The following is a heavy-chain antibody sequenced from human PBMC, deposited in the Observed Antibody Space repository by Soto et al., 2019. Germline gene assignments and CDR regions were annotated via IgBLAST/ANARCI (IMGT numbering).Heavy chain of an antibody. D-gene: IGHD3-10*01. CDR2: TYHSGTT. V-gene: IGHV4-4*02. CDR1: GDSISSSNW. Sequence: QVQLQESGPGLVKPSETLSLTCTVSGDSISSSNWWSWVRQPPGKGLEWIGETYHSGTTKYNPSLKSRVTISLDFSNNQFSLELKSVTAADTAVYYCAREGSGNPVSVWGQGALVIVSS. CDR3: AREGSGNPVSV. J-gene: IGHJ4*02.